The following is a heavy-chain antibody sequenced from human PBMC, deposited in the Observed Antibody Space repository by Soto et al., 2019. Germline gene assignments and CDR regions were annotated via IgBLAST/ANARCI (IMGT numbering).Heavy chain of an antibody. CDR2: ISYDGSNK. CDR1: GLTFSSYG. CDR3: AKTAMVEYYYYYYGMDV. Sequence: GGSLRLSCAASGLTFSSYGMHWVRQAPGKGLEWVAVISYDGSNKYYADSVKGRFTISRDNSKNTLYLQMNSLRAEDTAVYYCAKTAMVEYYYYYYGMDVWGQGTTVTVSS. V-gene: IGHV3-30*18. J-gene: IGHJ6*02. D-gene: IGHD5-18*01.